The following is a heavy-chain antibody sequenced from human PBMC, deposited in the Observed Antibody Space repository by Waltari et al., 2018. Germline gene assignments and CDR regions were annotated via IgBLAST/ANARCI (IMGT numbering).Heavy chain of an antibody. CDR3: ARVARRTYRSPVPGRHYYYGMDV. Sequence: EEQLVESGGGLVQPGDSLRLSCAASGFTFSSYWMNWVRQAPGKGPLWVSRISSDASDTTYADSVKGRFTISRDNAKNTLYLQMNRLRAEDTAVYYCARVARRTYRSPVPGRHYYYGMDVWGQGTT. J-gene: IGHJ6*02. D-gene: IGHD1-1*01. CDR2: ISSDASDT. V-gene: IGHV3-74*03. CDR1: GFTFSSYW.